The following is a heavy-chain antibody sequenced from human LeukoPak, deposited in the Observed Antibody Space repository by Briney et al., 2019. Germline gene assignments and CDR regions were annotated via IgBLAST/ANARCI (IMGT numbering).Heavy chain of an antibody. Sequence: PGGSLRLSCATSRHSYRTNHMICVRQARGKGLEWVSTISGRGDNTFYAESVERRFTISGDNPKNTLYLQMKTLRGEDAAVLQCAKDDPGHTLRAGVGIDWVQGTLVTDSS. V-gene: IGHV3-23*01. CDR1: RHSYRTNH. J-gene: IGHJ4*02. CDR2: ISGRGDNT. D-gene: IGHD6-13*01. CDR3: AKDDPGHTLRAGVGID.